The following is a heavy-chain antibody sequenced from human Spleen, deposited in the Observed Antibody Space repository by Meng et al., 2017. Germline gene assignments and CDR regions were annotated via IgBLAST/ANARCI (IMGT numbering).Heavy chain of an antibody. CDR3: ARGKRIDAFDI. V-gene: IGHV1-2*02. J-gene: IGHJ3*02. CDR1: GYTFTGYY. Sequence: ASVKVSCKASGYTFTGYYIHWVRQAPGQGLEWMGWINPNSGGTNHAPKFQGRVTMTRDTSINTAYMVLSRLRSDDTAVYYCARGKRIDAFDIWGQGPMVTVSS. CDR2: INPNSGGT.